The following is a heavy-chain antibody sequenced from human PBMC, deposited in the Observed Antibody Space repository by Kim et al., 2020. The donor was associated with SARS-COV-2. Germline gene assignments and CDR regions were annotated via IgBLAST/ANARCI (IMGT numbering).Heavy chain of an antibody. J-gene: IGHJ6*02. CDR3: AREGTHITDYYYYGMDV. CDR1: GGSISSGGYY. D-gene: IGHD1-1*01. CDR2: IYYSGST. V-gene: IGHV4-31*03. Sequence: SETLSLTCTVSGGSISSGGYYWSWIRQHPGKGLEWIGYIYYSGSTYYNPSLKSRVTISVDTSKNQFSLKLSSVTAADTAVYYCAREGTHITDYYYYGMDVWGQGTTVTVSS.